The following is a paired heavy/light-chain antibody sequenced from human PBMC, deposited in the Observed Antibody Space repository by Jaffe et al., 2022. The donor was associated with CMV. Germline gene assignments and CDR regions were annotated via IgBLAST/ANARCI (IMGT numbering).Heavy chain of an antibody. J-gene: IGHJ6*03. Sequence: QLQLQESGPGLVKPSETLSLTCTVSGGSISSSSYYWGWIRQPPGKGLEWIGSIYYSGSTYYNPSLKSRVTISVDTSKNQFSLKLSSVTAADTAVYYCARHHYDSSGYLLGHGYYYYMDVWGKGTTVTVSS. CDR3: ARHHYDSSGYLLGHGYYYYMDV. D-gene: IGHD3-22*01. V-gene: IGHV4-39*01. CDR2: IYYSGST. CDR1: GGSISSSSYY.
Light chain of an antibody. CDR2: AAS. Sequence: DIQMTQSPSSLSASVGDRVTITCRASQSISSYLNWYQQKPGKAPKLLIYAASSLQSGVPSRFSGSGSGTDFTLTISSLQPEDFATYYCQQSYSTLGYTFGQGTKLEIK. CDR3: QQSYSTLGYT. V-gene: IGKV1-39*01. CDR1: QSISSY. J-gene: IGKJ2*01.